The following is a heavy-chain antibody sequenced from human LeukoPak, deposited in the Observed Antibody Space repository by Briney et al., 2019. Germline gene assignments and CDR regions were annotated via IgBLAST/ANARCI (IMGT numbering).Heavy chain of an antibody. CDR1: GFTFDDYG. V-gene: IGHV3-20*04. Sequence: GGSLRLSCAASGFTFDDYGMSWVRQAPGKGLEWVSGINWNGGSTGYADSVKGRFTISRDNAKNSLYLQMNSLRAEDTALYYCARVPLMVYDNWFDPWGQGTLVTVSS. CDR2: INWNGGST. CDR3: ARVPLMVYDNWFDP. D-gene: IGHD2-8*01. J-gene: IGHJ5*02.